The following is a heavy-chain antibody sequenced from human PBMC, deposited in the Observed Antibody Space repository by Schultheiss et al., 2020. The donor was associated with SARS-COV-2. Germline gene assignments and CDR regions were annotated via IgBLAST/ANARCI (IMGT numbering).Heavy chain of an antibody. CDR1: GGIFSSYA. D-gene: IGHD1-26*01. CDR3: ARVLGLVGASPFDS. J-gene: IGHJ4*01. Sequence: ASVKVSCKSSGGIFSSYAISWVRQAPGQGLEWLGWITDYNGNTKSSHKFEGRVTMTTDASSSTAYMELRSLRSEDTAVYYCARVLGLVGASPFDSWGQGTLVTVSS. V-gene: IGHV1-18*01. CDR2: ITDYNGNT.